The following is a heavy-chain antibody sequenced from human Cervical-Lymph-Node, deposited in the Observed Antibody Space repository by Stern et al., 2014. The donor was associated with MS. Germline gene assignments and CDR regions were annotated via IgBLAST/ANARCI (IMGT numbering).Heavy chain of an antibody. J-gene: IGHJ4*02. V-gene: IGHV1-69*01. CDR2: ITPLFGTA. D-gene: IGHD6-13*01. CDR3: ARHQGGVAAF. CDR1: GDTFNNFD. Sequence: VQLVESGAEVKKPGSSVKVSCKASGDTFNNFDIGWVRQAPGQVPEWLGGITPLFGTANYAQRLQDRVTFTADESTSTTYMELSRLRSEDTAIYYCARHQGGVAAFWGQGTLVTVSS.